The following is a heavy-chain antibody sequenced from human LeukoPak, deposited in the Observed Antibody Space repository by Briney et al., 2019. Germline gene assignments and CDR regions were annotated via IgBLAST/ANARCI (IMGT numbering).Heavy chain of an antibody. J-gene: IGHJ4*02. CDR3: ARVPKYSSSSI. Sequence: GASVKVSCKASGGTFSSYAISWVRQAPGQGLEWMGRIIPILGIANYAQKFQGRVTITADKSTSTAYMELSSLRSEDTAVYYCARVPKYSSSSIWGQGTLVTVSS. D-gene: IGHD6-6*01. V-gene: IGHV1-69*04. CDR1: GGTFSSYA. CDR2: IIPILGIA.